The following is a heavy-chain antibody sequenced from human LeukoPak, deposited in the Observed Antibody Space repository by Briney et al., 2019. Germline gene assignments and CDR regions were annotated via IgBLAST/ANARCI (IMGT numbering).Heavy chain of an antibody. CDR2: INSDGSIT. CDR3: ARVGAATADY. CDR1: GFTLSSYW. V-gene: IGHV3-74*01. D-gene: IGHD6-13*01. J-gene: IGHJ4*02. Sequence: GGSLRLSCAASGFTLSSYWMYWVRQAPGKGLVWVSNINSDGSITRYADSVKGRFTISRDNAKNTLYLQMNSLRAEDTAVYYCARVGAATADYWGQGTLVTVSS.